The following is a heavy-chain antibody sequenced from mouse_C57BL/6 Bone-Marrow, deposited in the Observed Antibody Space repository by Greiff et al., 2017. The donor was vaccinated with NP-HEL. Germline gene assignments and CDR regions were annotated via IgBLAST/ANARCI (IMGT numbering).Heavy chain of an antibody. CDR3: ARRAWCFDY. CDR1: GFTFSSYA. Sequence: EVKLQESGGGLVKPGGSLKLSCAASGFTFSSYAMSWVRQTPEKRLEWVAIISDGGSYTYYPDNVKGRFTISRDNAKNNLYLQMSHLKSEDTAMYYCARRAWCFDYWGQGTTLTVSS. CDR2: ISDGGSYT. J-gene: IGHJ2*01. D-gene: IGHD1-1*02. V-gene: IGHV5-4*03.